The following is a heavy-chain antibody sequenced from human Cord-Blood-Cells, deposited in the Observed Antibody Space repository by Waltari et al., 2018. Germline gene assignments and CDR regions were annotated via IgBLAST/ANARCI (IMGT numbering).Heavy chain of an antibody. D-gene: IGHD2-2*01. CDR3: ARSRADTKHYYYGMDV. Sequence: QVQLVQSGAEVKKPGSSVKVSCKASGGTVSSYAISWVRQAPGQGLEWMGWLITILGTANYAQKFQGRVTMTADASTSTAYLELSSLRPEDTSVYYSARSRADTKHYYYGMDVWGQGTTVTVSS. V-gene: IGHV1-69*01. CDR2: LITILGTA. CDR1: GGTVSSYA. J-gene: IGHJ6*02.